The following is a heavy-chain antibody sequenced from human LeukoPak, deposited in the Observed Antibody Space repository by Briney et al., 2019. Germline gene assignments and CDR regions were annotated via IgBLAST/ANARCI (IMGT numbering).Heavy chain of an antibody. V-gene: IGHV3-74*01. Sequence: GGSLRLSCAASGFTFSSYWMHWVRQAPGKGLVWVSRINSDGSSTGYADSVKGRFTISRDNAKNTLYLQMNSLRAEDTAVYYCASSGWSSSSSGGFDYWGQGTLVTVSS. CDR3: ASSGWSSSSSGGFDY. CDR2: INSDGSST. D-gene: IGHD6-6*01. CDR1: GFTFSSYW. J-gene: IGHJ4*02.